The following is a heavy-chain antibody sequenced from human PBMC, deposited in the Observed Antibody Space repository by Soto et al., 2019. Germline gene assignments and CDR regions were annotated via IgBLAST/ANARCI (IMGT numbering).Heavy chain of an antibody. CDR3: ARHGGYYFDY. V-gene: IGHV4-34*01. Sequence: SETLSLTCAVYSGSFSGYYWSWIRQPPGKGLEWIGELYQGLSIIYNPSLESRVTISGDSSKNQFSLKLRSVTAADTAVYYCARHGGYYFDYWGQGTLVTVSS. CDR1: SGSFSGYY. J-gene: IGHJ4*02. D-gene: IGHD3-16*01. CDR2: LYQGLSI.